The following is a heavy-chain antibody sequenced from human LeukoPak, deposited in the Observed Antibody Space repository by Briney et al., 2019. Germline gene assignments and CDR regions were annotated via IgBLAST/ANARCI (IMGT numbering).Heavy chain of an antibody. CDR3: ARSPVAGTTLVPDY. J-gene: IGHJ4*02. D-gene: IGHD1-7*01. V-gene: IGHV1-69*05. CDR2: IIPIFGTA. Sequence: SVKVSCEASGGTFSSYAISWVRQAPGQRLEWMGGIIPIFGTANYAQKFQGRVTITTDESTSTAYMELSSLRSEDTAVYYCARSPVAGTTLVPDYWGQGTLVTVSS. CDR1: GGTFSSYA.